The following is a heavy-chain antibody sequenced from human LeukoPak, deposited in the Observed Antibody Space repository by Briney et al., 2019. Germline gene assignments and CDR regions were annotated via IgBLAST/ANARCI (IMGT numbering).Heavy chain of an antibody. D-gene: IGHD1-26*01. CDR3: ARDVLGGEHAFDI. CDR1: GYTFTSYA. Sequence: GASVKVSCKTSGYTFTSYAMHWVRQAPGQRLEWMGWSNAGNGNTKYSQKFQGRVTITRDTSASTAYMELSSLRSEDTAVYYCARDVLGGEHAFDIWGRGTMVTVSS. CDR2: SNAGNGNT. V-gene: IGHV1-3*01. J-gene: IGHJ3*02.